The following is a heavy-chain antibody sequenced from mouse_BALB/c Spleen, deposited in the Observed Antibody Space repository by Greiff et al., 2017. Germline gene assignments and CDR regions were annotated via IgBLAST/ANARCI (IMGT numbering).Heavy chain of an antibody. J-gene: IGHJ2*01. CDR3: ARSAYGNYPDY. V-gene: IGHV1-69*02. Sequence: QVQLQHPGAELVKPGAPVKLSCKASGYTFTSYWMNWVKQRPGRGLEWIGRIDPSDSETHYNQKFKDKATLTVDKSSSTAYIQLSSLTSEDSAVYYDARSAYGNYPDYWGQGTTLTVSS. D-gene: IGHD2-10*02. CDR1: GYTFTSYW. CDR2: IDPSDSET.